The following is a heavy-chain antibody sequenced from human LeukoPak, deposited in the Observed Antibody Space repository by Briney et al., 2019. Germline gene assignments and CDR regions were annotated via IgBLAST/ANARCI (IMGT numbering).Heavy chain of an antibody. V-gene: IGHV3-74*03. Sequence: VGSLRLSGAPSAFTFSTYWMSWVRQGPGGGQMWVSRINSDGNRSKDPDSVKGRFTISRDNAKITLYLQMNSLRADDTAVYFCVRGNDFGGPAEWGQGTLVTVSS. J-gene: IGHJ4*02. CDR3: VRGNDFGGPAE. CDR2: INSDGNRS. CDR1: AFTFSTYW. D-gene: IGHD4-23*01.